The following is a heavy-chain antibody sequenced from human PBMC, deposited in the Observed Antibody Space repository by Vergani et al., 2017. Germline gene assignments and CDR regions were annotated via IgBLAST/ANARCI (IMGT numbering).Heavy chain of an antibody. CDR2: ISGSGGST. CDR3: ARSGSSSWYWDDY. CDR1: GFTFSSYA. D-gene: IGHD6-13*01. V-gene: IGHV3-23*01. J-gene: IGHJ4*02. Sequence: EVQLLESGGGLVQPGGSLRLSCAASGFTFSSYAMSWVRQAPGKGLEWVSAISGSGGSTYYADSVKGRFTISRDNSKNTLYLQMNSLRAEDTAVYYCARSGSSSWYWDDYWGQGTLVTVSS.